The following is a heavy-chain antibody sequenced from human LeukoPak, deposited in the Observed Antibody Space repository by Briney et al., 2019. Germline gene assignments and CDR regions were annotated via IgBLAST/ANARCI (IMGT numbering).Heavy chain of an antibody. J-gene: IGHJ6*03. Sequence: PGGSLKLSCAASGITFDGSPIHWVRQASGKGLEWVGRIRSKANDYATGYGASVKGRFIISRDDSKNMSYLEMNSLTTEDTAVYFSQAYYYYYMDVWGKGTTVTVSS. CDR1: GITFDGSP. CDR3: QAYYYYYMDV. V-gene: IGHV3-73*01. CDR2: IRSKANDYAT.